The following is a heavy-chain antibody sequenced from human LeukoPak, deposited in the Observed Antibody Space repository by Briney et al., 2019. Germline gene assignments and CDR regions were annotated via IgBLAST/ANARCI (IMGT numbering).Heavy chain of an antibody. V-gene: IGHV4-59*01. J-gene: IGHJ6*02. D-gene: IGHD3-3*01. CDR2: IYYSGST. Sequence: PSETLSLTCTVSGGSISTYYGNWIRQAPGKGLEWIGYIYYSGSTNYNPSLKSRVTISVDTSRNQFSLKLSSVTAADTAVYYCARAPGTIFGVVAYYYGMDVWGQGTTVTVSS. CDR3: ARAPGTIFGVVAYYYGMDV. CDR1: GGSISTYY.